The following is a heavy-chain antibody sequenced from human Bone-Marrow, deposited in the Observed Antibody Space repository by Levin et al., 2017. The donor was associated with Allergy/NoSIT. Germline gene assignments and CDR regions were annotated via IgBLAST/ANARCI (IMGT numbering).Heavy chain of an antibody. CDR3: ARGIMIKIGGVIAAYGMDV. V-gene: IGHV1-24*01. J-gene: IGHJ6*02. D-gene: IGHD3-16*02. Sequence: GASVKVSCRVSGYSLTKTSMQWVRQAPGKGLEWMGGFDPEDGETIYAQKFQGRVTMTEDTSTDTAYMELSSLRPEDTAVYHCARGIMIKIGGVIAAYGMDVWGQGATVTVSS. CDR1: GYSLTKTS. CDR2: FDPEDGET.